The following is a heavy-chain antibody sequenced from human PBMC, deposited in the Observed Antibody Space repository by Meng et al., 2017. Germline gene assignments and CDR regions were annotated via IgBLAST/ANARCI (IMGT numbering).Heavy chain of an antibody. V-gene: IGHV3-64*01. CDR3: AGYACSGGSCYADY. J-gene: IGHJ4*02. CDR2: ISSNGGST. D-gene: IGHD2-15*01. CDR1: GFTFSSYA. Sequence: GGSLRLSCAASGFTFSSYAMHWVRQAPGKGLEYVSAISSNGGSTYYANSVKGRFTISRDNSKNTLYLQMGSLRAEDMAVYYCAGYACSGGSCYADYWGQGTLVTVSS.